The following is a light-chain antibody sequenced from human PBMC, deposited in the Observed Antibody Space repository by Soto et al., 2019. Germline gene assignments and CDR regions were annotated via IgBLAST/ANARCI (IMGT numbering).Light chain of an antibody. V-gene: IGLV1-44*01. CDR3: ATWDDSLTSYV. CDR1: SSNIGGNL. J-gene: IGLJ1*01. CDR2: SSN. Sequence: QSVLAQPPSASGTPGQRVTISCSGSSSNIGGNLVSWYQQVPGTAPKLLIYSSNQRPSGVPDRFSGSKSGTSASLAISGLQSEDEADYYCATWDDSLTSYVFATGTKGTVL.